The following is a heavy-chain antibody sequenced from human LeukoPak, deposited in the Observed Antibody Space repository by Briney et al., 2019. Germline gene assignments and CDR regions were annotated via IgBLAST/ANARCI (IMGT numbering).Heavy chain of an antibody. CDR3: AKDTQYSGYDSRTNFDY. CDR1: GFTFSSYA. Sequence: GGSLRLSCAASGFTFSSYAMSWVRQAPGKGLEWVSAICGSGGSTYYADSVKGRFTISRDNSKNTLYMQMNSLRAEDTAVYYCAKDTQYSGYDSRTNFDYWGQGTLVTVSS. CDR2: ICGSGGST. V-gene: IGHV3-23*01. D-gene: IGHD5-12*01. J-gene: IGHJ4*02.